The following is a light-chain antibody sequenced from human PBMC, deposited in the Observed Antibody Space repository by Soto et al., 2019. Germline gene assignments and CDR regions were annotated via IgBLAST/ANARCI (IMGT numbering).Light chain of an antibody. J-gene: IGKJ5*01. Sequence: DIQMTQSQSSLSASVGDRVTITCRASQSISSSLNWYQQKPGKAPNLLIYGASSLRSGVPSRFRGSGSGTDFTLTISSLQPEEFATYYCQQSYSNPITVGQGTRLEIK. CDR1: QSISSS. CDR2: GAS. CDR3: QQSYSNPIT. V-gene: IGKV1-39*01.